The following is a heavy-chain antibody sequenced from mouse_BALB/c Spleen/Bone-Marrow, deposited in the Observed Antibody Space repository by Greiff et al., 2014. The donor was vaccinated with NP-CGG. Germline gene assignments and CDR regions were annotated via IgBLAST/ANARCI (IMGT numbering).Heavy chain of an antibody. V-gene: IGHV1S135*01. Sequence: QLQESGPELEKPGASVKISCKTSGYSFTGYNMNWVTQRNGKSLEWIGHINPYYGSTGYNQRFKGKATLTVDKSSSTAFMQLKGLTSEDSAVYYCARSDGINFAMDFWGQGTSVTVSS. D-gene: IGHD2-1*01. J-gene: IGHJ4*01. CDR3: ARSDGINFAMDF. CDR2: INPYYGST. CDR1: GYSFTGYN.